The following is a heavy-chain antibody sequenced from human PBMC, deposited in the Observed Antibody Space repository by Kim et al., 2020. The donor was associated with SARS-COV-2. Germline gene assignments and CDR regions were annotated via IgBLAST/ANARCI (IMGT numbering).Heavy chain of an antibody. J-gene: IGHJ6*02. Sequence: SETLSLTCAVYGGSFSGYYWSWIRQPPGKGLEWIGEINHSGSTNYNPSLKSRVTISVDTSKNQFSLKLSSVTAADTAVYYCARVISIVPYYYGMDVWGQGTTVTVSS. CDR1: GGSFSGYY. CDR3: ARVISIVPYYYGMDV. D-gene: IGHD1-26*01. CDR2: INHSGST. V-gene: IGHV4-34*01.